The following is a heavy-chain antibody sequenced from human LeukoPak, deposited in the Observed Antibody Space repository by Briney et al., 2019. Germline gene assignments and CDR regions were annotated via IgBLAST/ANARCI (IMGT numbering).Heavy chain of an antibody. CDR2: MNPNSGNT. CDR3: ARGGDFWSGYRGYAFDI. D-gene: IGHD3-3*01. Sequence: ASVKVSCKASGYTFTSYDINWVRQATGQGVEWMGWMNPNSGNTGYAQKFQGRVTITRNTSISTAYMELSSLRSEDTAVYYCARGGDFWSGYRGYAFDIWGQGTMVTVSS. CDR1: GYTFTSYD. J-gene: IGHJ3*02. V-gene: IGHV1-8*03.